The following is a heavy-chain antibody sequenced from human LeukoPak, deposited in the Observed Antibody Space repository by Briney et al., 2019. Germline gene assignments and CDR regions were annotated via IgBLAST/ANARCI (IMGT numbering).Heavy chain of an antibody. CDR3: ARDPDYYGSGTGGY. CDR2: IYSGGST. V-gene: IGHV3-66*01. CDR1: GFTVSSNY. D-gene: IGHD3-10*01. Sequence: GGSLRLSCAASGFTVSSNYMSWVRQAPGKGLEWVSVIYSGGSTYYADSVKGRFTISRDNSKSTLYLQMNSLRAEDTAVYYCARDPDYYGSGTGGYWGQGTLVTVSS. J-gene: IGHJ4*02.